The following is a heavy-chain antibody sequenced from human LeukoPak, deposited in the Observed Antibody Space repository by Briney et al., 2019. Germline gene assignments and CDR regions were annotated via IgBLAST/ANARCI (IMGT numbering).Heavy chain of an antibody. CDR2: ITSGGTT. CDR1: GFTFSASP. Sequence: QTGGSLRLSCAASGFTFSASPMNWVRQAPGKGLEWVSAITSGGTTFYADSVRGRFTISRDNSKNTLYLEMNSLRAEDTALYYCAKDESHAANSFDPRGQGTPVTVSS. D-gene: IGHD2-2*01. CDR3: AKDESHAANSFDP. V-gene: IGHV3-23*01. J-gene: IGHJ5*02.